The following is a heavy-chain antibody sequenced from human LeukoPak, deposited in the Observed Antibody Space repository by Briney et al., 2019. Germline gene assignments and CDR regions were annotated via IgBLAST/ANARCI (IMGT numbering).Heavy chain of an antibody. CDR3: AKPSGSGVDY. CDR2: IRYDGSHE. D-gene: IGHD1-26*01. V-gene: IGHV3-30*02. CDR1: GFTFSTHD. J-gene: IGHJ4*01. Sequence: GGSLRLSCGASGFTFSTHDMHWVRQAPGKGLEWVAFIRYDGSHEYYADSVKGRFTISRDNAKNTLYLQMNSVRSEDTALYYCAKPSGSGVDYWGQGTRVTVSS.